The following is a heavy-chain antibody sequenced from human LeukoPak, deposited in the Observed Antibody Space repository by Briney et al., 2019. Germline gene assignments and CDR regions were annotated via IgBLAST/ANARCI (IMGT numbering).Heavy chain of an antibody. V-gene: IGHV1-8*01. CDR1: GCTFTSYD. Sequence: ASVKVSCKGSGCTFTSYDIKWVRQATGQGLEWMGWMNPNSGNTGYAQKFQGRVTMTRNTSISTAYMELSSLRSEDTAVYYCAVGFIDTSGYEFAYWGQRTLVTVSS. J-gene: IGHJ4*02. CDR2: MNPNSGNT. CDR3: AVGFIDTSGYEFAY. D-gene: IGHD3-22*01.